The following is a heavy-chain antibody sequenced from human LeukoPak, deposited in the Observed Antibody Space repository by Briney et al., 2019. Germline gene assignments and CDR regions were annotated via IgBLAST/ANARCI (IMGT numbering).Heavy chain of an antibody. CDR3: ARVTGPYDFWSGFDP. CDR2: IYYSGSI. V-gene: IGHV4-59*01. Sequence: PSETLSLTCTVSGGSISSYYWSWIRQPPGKGLEWIGYIYYSGSINYNPSLKSRVTISVDTSKNQFSLKLSSVTAADTAVYYCARVTGPYDFWSGFDPWGQGTLVTDSS. J-gene: IGHJ5*02. CDR1: GGSISSYY. D-gene: IGHD3-3*01.